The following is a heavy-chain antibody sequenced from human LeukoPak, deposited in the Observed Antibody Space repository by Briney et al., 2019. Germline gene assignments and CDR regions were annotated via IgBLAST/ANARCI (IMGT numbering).Heavy chain of an antibody. D-gene: IGHD2-2*01. Sequence: PSETLSLTCTVSGGSISSYYWSWIRQPPGKGLEWIGYIYYSGSTNYNPSLKSRVTISEDTSKNQFSLNLSSVTAADTAVYYCTRRSTYWYFDLWGRGTLVTVSS. CDR3: TRRSTYWYFDL. CDR1: GGSISSYY. J-gene: IGHJ2*01. CDR2: IYYSGST. V-gene: IGHV4-59*08.